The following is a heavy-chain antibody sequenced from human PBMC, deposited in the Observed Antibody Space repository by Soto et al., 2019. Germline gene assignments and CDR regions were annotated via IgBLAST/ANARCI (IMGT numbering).Heavy chain of an antibody. V-gene: IGHV4-59*01. CDR3: ARAFGSTMLAPF. CDR2: IYYSGST. J-gene: IGHJ4*02. Sequence: SENLYITSTVSGGYISSYYWTWIRQPPGKGLEWIGYIYYSGSTNYNPSLKSRVTMSIDTSKNQFSLKLSSVTAADTAVYYCARAFGSTMLAPFWAQGTLVTVSS. D-gene: IGHD3-22*01. CDR1: GGYISSYY.